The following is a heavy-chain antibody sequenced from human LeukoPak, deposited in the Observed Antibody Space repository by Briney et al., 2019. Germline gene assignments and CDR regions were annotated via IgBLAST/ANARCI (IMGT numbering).Heavy chain of an antibody. CDR2: IYYSGTT. V-gene: IGHV4-39*01. J-gene: IGHJ4*02. Sequence: PSETLSLTFIVSGGSISSTSYYWGWSRQPPGKGLEGIGTIYYSGTTDDNPSLKSRVTISVDTSKNQFCLKLSSVTAADTAVYYCARLVVPAAMGHGLDYWGQGTMVTVSS. CDR1: GGSISSTSYY. D-gene: IGHD2-2*01. CDR3: ARLVVPAAMGHGLDY.